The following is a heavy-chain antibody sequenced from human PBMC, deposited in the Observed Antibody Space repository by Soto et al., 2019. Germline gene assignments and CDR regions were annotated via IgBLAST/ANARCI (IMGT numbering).Heavy chain of an antibody. CDR3: ASSYVDTAMVSRFGY. D-gene: IGHD5-18*01. J-gene: IGHJ4*02. Sequence: QVQLVQSGAEVKKPGSSVKVSCKASGGTFSSYAISWVRQAPGQGLEWEGGIIPIFGTANYAQKYQGRVTSTADESTSKAYMELSSLRSEDTALYYCASSYVDTAMVSRFGYWVQGTLFTVSS. CDR1: GGTFSSYA. V-gene: IGHV1-69*01. CDR2: IIPIFGTA.